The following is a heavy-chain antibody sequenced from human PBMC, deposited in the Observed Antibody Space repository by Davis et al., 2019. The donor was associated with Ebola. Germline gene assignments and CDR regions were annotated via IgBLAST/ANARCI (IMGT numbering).Heavy chain of an antibody. CDR3: ARDTVYYDFWSGYYLSYYGMDV. CDR2: IWYDGSNK. V-gene: IGHV3-33*01. CDR1: GFTFSSYG. Sequence: GESLKISCAASGFTFSSYGMHWVRQAPGKGLEWMAVIWYDGSNKYYADSVKGRFTISRDNSKNTLYLQMNSLRAEDTAVYYCARDTVYYDFWSGYYLSYYGMDVWGQGTTVTVSS. J-gene: IGHJ6*02. D-gene: IGHD3-3*01.